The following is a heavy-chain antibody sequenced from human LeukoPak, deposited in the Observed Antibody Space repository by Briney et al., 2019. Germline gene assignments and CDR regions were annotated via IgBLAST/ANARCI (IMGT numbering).Heavy chain of an antibody. D-gene: IGHD1-26*01. Sequence: SETLSLTCTVSGGSISISNYYWGWIRQPPGRGLEWLGNISYSGTYYNPSLKSRLTISVDTSKNHFSLNLRSVTAADTAVYYCARRTSNPVGAIDYWGQGTLVTVSS. CDR2: ISYSGT. CDR1: GGSISISNYY. CDR3: ARRTSNPVGAIDY. J-gene: IGHJ4*02. V-gene: IGHV4-39*01.